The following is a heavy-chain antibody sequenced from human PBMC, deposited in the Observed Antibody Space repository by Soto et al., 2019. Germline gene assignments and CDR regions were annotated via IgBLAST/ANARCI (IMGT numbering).Heavy chain of an antibody. D-gene: IGHD3-3*01. CDR2: ISAYNGNT. V-gene: IGHV1-18*01. J-gene: IGHJ4*02. CDR3: ARDLEVYYDFWSGPYY. Sequence: GASVKVSCKASGYTFTSYGISWVRQAPGQGLEWMGWISAYNGNTNYAQKLQGRVTMTTDTSTSTAYMELRSLRSDDTAVYYCARDLEVYYDFWSGPYYWGQGNLVPVSS. CDR1: GYTFTSYG.